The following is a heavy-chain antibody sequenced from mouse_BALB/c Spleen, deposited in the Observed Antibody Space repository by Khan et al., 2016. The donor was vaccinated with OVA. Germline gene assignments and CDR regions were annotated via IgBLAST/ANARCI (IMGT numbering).Heavy chain of an antibody. Sequence: VQLKESGPGLVKPSQTVSLTCTVTGISITSGNYRWSWIRQFPGNKLEWIGNIYYSGTVTYNPSLTSRPTITRDTSKNQFFLAMNSLTAEDTATDDCARDSGRFYWYFDVWGAGTTVTVSS. J-gene: IGHJ1*01. D-gene: IGHD1-1*01. CDR3: ARDSGRFYWYFDV. CDR1: GISITSGNYR. V-gene: IGHV3-5*02. CDR2: IYYSGTV.